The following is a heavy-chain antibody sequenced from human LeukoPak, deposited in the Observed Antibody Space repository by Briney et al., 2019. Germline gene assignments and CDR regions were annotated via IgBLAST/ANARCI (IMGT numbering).Heavy chain of an antibody. D-gene: IGHD3/OR15-3a*01. CDR1: GGSISSYY. J-gene: IGHJ4*02. CDR3: ARSHSVWTSFDY. CDR2: IYYSGST. Sequence: KSSETLSLTCTVSGGSISSYYWSWIRQPPGKGLEWLGYIYYSGSTNSNPSLKSRVTISVDTSKNQFSLKLSSVTAADTAVYYCARSHSVWTSFDYWGQGTLVTVSS. V-gene: IGHV4-59*01.